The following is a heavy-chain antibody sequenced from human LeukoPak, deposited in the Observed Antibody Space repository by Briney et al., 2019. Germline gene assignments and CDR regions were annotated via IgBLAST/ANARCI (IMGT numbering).Heavy chain of an antibody. D-gene: IGHD2-15*01. V-gene: IGHV3-21*01. Sequence: GGSLRLSCAASGFTFSSYSMNWVRQAPGKGLEWVSSISSSSSYIYYADSVKGRFIISRDNAKNSLYLQMNSLRAEGTAVYYCARDSIVVVVAAPYYYYYGMDVWGQGTTVTVSS. CDR3: ARDSIVVVVAAPYYYYYGMDV. CDR1: GFTFSSYS. CDR2: ISSSSSYI. J-gene: IGHJ6*02.